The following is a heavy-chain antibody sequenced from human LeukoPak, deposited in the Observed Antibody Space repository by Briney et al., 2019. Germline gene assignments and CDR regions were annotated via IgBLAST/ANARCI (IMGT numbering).Heavy chain of an antibody. CDR1: GLPFSSYA. Sequence: PRASLRLSCAASGLPFSSYAMHWVRQAPGKGLEWVALTSYAGSKEHYADSVKGRFTISRDNSKNTLYLHVNSLRAEDTAVYYCAKSKFSCIGNNCYSPDYWGQGTLVTVSS. D-gene: IGHD2-15*01. V-gene: IGHV3-30*18. J-gene: IGHJ4*02. CDR2: TSYAGSKE. CDR3: AKSKFSCIGNNCYSPDY.